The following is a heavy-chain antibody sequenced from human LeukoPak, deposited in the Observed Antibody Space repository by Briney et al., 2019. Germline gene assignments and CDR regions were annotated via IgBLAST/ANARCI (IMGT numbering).Heavy chain of an antibody. J-gene: IGHJ6*03. Sequence: GSVKVSCKASGYTFTSYGISWVRQAPGQGLEWMGWISAYNGNTNYAQKLQGRVTMTTDTSTSTAYMELRSLRSDDTAVYYCARVHSSSWSLPYYYYYMDVWGKGTTVTVSS. D-gene: IGHD6-13*01. V-gene: IGHV1-18*01. CDR3: ARVHSSSWSLPYYYYYMDV. CDR2: ISAYNGNT. CDR1: GYTFTSYG.